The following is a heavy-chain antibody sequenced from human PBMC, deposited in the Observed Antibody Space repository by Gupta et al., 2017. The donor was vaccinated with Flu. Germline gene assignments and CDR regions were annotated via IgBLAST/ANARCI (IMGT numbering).Heavy chain of an antibody. V-gene: IGHV3-11*01. CDR1: GFTFRDYY. J-gene: IGHJ3*02. CDR2: ISSSGSTI. Sequence: QVQLVESGGGLVKPGGSLRLSCAASGFTFRDYYMSWIRQAPGKGLEWGSYISSSGSTIYYADSVKGRFTISRDNAKNSLFLQLNGLRAEDTAVYYCASGVVVDDAFDIWGQGTMVTVSS. CDR3: ASGVVVDDAFDI. D-gene: IGHD2-15*01.